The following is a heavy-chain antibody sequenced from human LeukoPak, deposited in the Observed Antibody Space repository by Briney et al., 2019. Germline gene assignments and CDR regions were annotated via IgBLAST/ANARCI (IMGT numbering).Heavy chain of an antibody. D-gene: IGHD5-12*01. CDR3: ARETGSGYDKSAFDI. CDR2: IYYSGST. Sequence: SETLSLTCTVSGGSISSYYWSWIRQPPGKGLEWIGYIYYSGSTNYNPSLKSRVTISVDTSKNQFSLKLSSVTAADTAVYYCARETGSGYDKSAFDIWGQGTMVTVSS. CDR1: GGSISSYY. V-gene: IGHV4-59*01. J-gene: IGHJ3*02.